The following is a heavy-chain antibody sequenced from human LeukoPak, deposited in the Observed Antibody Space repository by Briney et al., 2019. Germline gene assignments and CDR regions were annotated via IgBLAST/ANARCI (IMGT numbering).Heavy chain of an antibody. CDR2: ISGSDGRT. V-gene: IGHV3-23*01. Sequence: GGSLRLSCAASGFTFSHYAMSWVRQAPGKGLEWVSAISGSDGRTWYAGSVKGRFTISRDNSKNTLYLQMNSLRAEDTAAYSCAKDLYDSYGSRFDYWGQGTLVTVSS. J-gene: IGHJ4*02. CDR1: GFTFSHYA. CDR3: AKDLYDSYGSRFDY. D-gene: IGHD5-18*01.